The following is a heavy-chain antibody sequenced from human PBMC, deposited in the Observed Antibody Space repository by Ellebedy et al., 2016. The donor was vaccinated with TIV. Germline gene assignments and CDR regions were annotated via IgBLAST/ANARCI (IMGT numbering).Heavy chain of an antibody. CDR3: ARDLYYGIDF. V-gene: IGHV3-74*01. D-gene: IGHD2-8*01. Sequence: GESLKISCAASGFSFSNYWTAWVRQAPGKGLVWVSHINGDGSHTIYADSVKGRFTISRDNAKNTLYLQMNSLRADDTAVYYCARDLYYGIDFWGQGTTVTVSS. CDR2: INGDGSHT. J-gene: IGHJ6*02. CDR1: GFSFSNYW.